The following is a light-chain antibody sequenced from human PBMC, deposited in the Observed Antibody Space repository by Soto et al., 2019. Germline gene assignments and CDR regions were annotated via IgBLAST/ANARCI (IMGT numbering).Light chain of an antibody. V-gene: IGKV3D-7*01. CDR3: QQYNKWRT. CDR1: QSVSSSY. J-gene: IGKJ1*01. Sequence: EILLTQSPATLSLSPGERSTLSCRAIQSVSSSYLAWYQQKPGQAPRLLIYGASTRAIGIPARFSGSGSGTDFTLTISSLEPEDFAVYYCQQYNKWRTFGQGTKVDIK. CDR2: GAS.